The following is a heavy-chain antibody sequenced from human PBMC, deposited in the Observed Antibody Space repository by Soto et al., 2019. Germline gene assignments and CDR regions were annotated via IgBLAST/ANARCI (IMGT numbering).Heavy chain of an antibody. V-gene: IGHV3-48*02. Sequence: GGSLRLSCAASGFTFSSFHMNWVRQAPGRGLEWVAYITSSSDTIYYSDSVKGRFTIPRDNGKNSLFLQMNSLRDEDTAVYYCARVVVVIPPGYYYAMDVWGQGTTVTVS. J-gene: IGHJ6*02. CDR3: ARVVVVIPPGYYYAMDV. CDR1: GFTFSSFH. D-gene: IGHD3-22*01. CDR2: ITSSSDTI.